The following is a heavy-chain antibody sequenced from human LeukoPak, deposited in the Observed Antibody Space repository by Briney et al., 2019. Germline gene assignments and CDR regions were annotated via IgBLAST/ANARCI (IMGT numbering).Heavy chain of an antibody. Sequence: ASVKVSCKASGYTFTGYYMHWVRQAPGQGLEWMGWINPNSGGTNYAQKFQGRVTMTTDTSTSTAYMELRSLRSDDTAVYHCARDSRVRGYSYGLNDYWGQGTLVTVSS. J-gene: IGHJ4*02. V-gene: IGHV1-2*02. D-gene: IGHD5-18*01. CDR3: ARDSRVRGYSYGLNDY. CDR1: GYTFTGYY. CDR2: INPNSGGT.